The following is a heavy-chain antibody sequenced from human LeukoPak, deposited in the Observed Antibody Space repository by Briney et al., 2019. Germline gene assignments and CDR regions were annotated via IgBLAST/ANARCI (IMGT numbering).Heavy chain of an antibody. CDR2: NYYSGSS. D-gene: IGHD6-13*01. Sequence: SETLSLTCTVAGGSISSYYWSWIRQPPGKRLEWTGYNYYSGSSNYHPSLKSRVTISVDTSKNQFSLTLSSVTAADTAVYYCARGWQQLAYFDYWGQGTLVTVSS. CDR3: ARGWQQLAYFDY. J-gene: IGHJ4*02. V-gene: IGHV4-59*01. CDR1: GGSISSYY.